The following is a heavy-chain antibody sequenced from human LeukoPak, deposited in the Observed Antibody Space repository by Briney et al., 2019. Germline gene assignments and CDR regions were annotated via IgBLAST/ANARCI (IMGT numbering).Heavy chain of an antibody. J-gene: IGHJ3*02. V-gene: IGHV1-69*05. CDR1: GGTFSSYA. CDR3: ARDEPRDIHYDSSGYYPSGAFDI. D-gene: IGHD3-22*01. CDR2: IIPIFGTA. Sequence: SVKVSCKASGGTFSSYAISWVRQAPGQGLEWMGRIIPIFGTANYAQKFQGRVTITTDESTSTAYMELSSLRSEDTAVYYCARDEPRDIHYDSSGYYPSGAFDIWGQGTMVTVSS.